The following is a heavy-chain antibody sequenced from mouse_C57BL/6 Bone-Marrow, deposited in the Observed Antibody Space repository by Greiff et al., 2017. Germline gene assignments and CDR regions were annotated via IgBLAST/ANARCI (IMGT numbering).Heavy chain of an antibody. CDR2: IYPGSGST. V-gene: IGHV1-55*01. Sequence: QVQLQQPGAELVKPGASVKMSCKASGYTFTSYWITWVKQRPGQGLEWIGDIYPGSGSTNYNEKFKSKATLTVDTSSSTAYMQLSSLTSEDSAVYYCARADYYGSSYDYWDQGTTLTVSS. CDR1: GYTFTSYW. D-gene: IGHD1-1*01. J-gene: IGHJ2*01. CDR3: ARADYYGSSYDY.